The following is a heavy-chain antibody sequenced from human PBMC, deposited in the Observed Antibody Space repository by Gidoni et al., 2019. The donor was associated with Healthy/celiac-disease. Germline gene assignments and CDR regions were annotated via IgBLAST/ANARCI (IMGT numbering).Heavy chain of an antibody. CDR2: SSSSSRYI. J-gene: IGHJ4*02. CDR1: GFTFSSYT. Sequence: EVQLVESGGNLVKPGGSLRLSCEAPGFTFSSYTMNWFRQAPGKGLEWVSYSSSSSRYIYYADSVKGRFTISRDNAKNSLYLQMNSLRAEDTAVYYGAREHYGDLVRFDYWGQGTLVTVSS. V-gene: IGHV3-21*01. CDR3: AREHYGDLVRFDY. D-gene: IGHD4-17*01.